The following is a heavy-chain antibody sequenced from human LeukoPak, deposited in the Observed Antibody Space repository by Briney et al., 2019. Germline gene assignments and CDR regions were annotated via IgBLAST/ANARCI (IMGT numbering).Heavy chain of an antibody. CDR3: ARGGIAAAGTDYYYGMDV. CDR1: GYTFTGYY. V-gene: IGHV1-2*02. J-gene: IGHJ6*02. CDR2: INPNSGGT. Sequence: ASVMVSCKASGYTFTGYYMHWVRQAPGQGLEWMGWINPNSGGTNYAQKFQGRVTMTRDTSISTAYMELSRLRSDDTAVYYCARGGIAAAGTDYYYGMDVWGQGTTVTVSS. D-gene: IGHD6-13*01.